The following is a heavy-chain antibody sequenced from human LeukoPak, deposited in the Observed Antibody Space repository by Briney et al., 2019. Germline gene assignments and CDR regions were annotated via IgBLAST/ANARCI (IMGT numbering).Heavy chain of an antibody. CDR3: ARDYSGTYFDS. D-gene: IGHD1-26*01. V-gene: IGHV1-18*01. J-gene: IGHJ4*02. CDR2: ISAYNGNT. Sequence: ASVKVPCEASGYTFIRYGISWVRQAPGQGLEWMGWISAYNGNTKNVQRVQDRVTMTTDTSTSTAYMELRSLRSDDTAVYYRARDYSGTYFDSWGQGTLVTVSS. CDR1: GYTFIRYG.